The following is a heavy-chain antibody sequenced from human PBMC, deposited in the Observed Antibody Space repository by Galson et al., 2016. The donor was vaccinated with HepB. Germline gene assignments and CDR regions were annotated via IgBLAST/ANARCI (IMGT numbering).Heavy chain of an antibody. CDR2: IHYSGST. J-gene: IGHJ4*02. D-gene: IGHD1-14*01. CDR1: GGSISRYY. Sequence: SETLSLTCTVPGGSISRYYWSWIRQPPGKGLEWIGYIHYSGSTNYNPSRKSRVTISVDTSKNQFSLKLSSVTAADTSVYYCARLVHGGTFFDSWGQGTLVTVAS. V-gene: IGHV4-59*01. CDR3: ARLVHGGTFFDS.